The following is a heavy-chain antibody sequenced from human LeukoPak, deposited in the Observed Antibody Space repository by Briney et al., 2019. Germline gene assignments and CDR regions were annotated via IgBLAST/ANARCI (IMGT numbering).Heavy chain of an antibody. CDR1: GYTFTSYG. D-gene: IGHD3-9*01. CDR2: ISAYNGNT. J-gene: IGHJ6*04. V-gene: IGHV1-18*04. CDR3: ARDDYDILTGYYYYGMDV. Sequence: ASVKVSCKASGYTFTSYGISWVRQAPGQGLEWMGWISAYNGNTNYAQKLQGRVTMTTDTSTSTAYMELRSLRSDDTAVHYCARDDYDILTGYYYYGMDVWGKGTTVTVSS.